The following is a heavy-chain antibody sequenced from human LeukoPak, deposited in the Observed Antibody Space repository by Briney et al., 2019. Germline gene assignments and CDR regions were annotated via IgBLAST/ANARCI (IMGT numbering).Heavy chain of an antibody. CDR2: IDPGDGQT. CDR1: GYTFTDYN. Sequence: GATVKISCRTSGYTFTDYNMHWVQQAPGKGIEWMGRIDPGDGQTIYGETFRGRVTISADKSKDTFYMELTNVTSDDAAVYYCARVTGLLQLDYWGQGTQVTVSS. D-gene: IGHD2-21*02. CDR3: ARVTGLLQLDY. J-gene: IGHJ4*02. V-gene: IGHV1-69-2*01.